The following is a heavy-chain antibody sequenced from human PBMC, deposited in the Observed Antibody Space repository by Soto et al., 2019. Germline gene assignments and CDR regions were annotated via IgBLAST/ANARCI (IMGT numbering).Heavy chain of an antibody. V-gene: IGHV3-23*01. CDR1: GFTFSTYA. Sequence: GGSLRLSCAASGFTFSTYAMSWVRQAPGKGLEWVSKIINSGGSTYYAESVKGRFTISRDNSKNTLYLQMNSQRAEDTAVYYCATGQQLGYWGQGTLVTVSS. J-gene: IGHJ4*02. D-gene: IGHD6-13*01. CDR3: ATGQQLGY. CDR2: IINSGGST.